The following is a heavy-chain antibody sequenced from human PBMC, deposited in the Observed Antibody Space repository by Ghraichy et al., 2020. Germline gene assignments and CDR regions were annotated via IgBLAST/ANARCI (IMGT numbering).Heavy chain of an antibody. CDR3: AKDSPSYYDSSGYCDY. J-gene: IGHJ4*02. V-gene: IGHV3-30*02. CDR2: IRYDGSNK. D-gene: IGHD3-22*01. Sequence: GGSLRLSCAASGFTFSSYGMHWVRQAPGKGLEWVAFIRYDGSNKYYADSVKGRFTISRDSSKNTLYLQMNSLRAEDTAVYYCAKDSPSYYDSSGYCDYWGQGTLVTVAS. CDR1: GFTFSSYG.